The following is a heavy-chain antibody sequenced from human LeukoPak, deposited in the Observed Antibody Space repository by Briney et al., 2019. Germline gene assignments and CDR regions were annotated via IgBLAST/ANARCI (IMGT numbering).Heavy chain of an antibody. Sequence: SVKVSCKASGGTFSSYAISWVRQAPGQGREWMGGIIPIFGTANYAQKFQGRVTITADESTSTAYMELSSLRSEDTAVYYCARGLYCGGDCYSDDAFDIWGQGTMVTVSS. CDR3: ARGLYCGGDCYSDDAFDI. CDR2: IIPIFGTA. J-gene: IGHJ3*02. D-gene: IGHD2-21*01. CDR1: GGTFSSYA. V-gene: IGHV1-69*13.